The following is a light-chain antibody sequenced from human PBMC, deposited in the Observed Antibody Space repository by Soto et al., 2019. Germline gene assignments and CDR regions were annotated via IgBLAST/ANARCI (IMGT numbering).Light chain of an antibody. CDR1: QDISIY. Sequence: DIQMTQSPSSLSASVGDRVTITCQASQDISIYLNWYQQKPGKAPKLLIYAASSLQGGVPSRFSGSGSGTDFTLTISSLQPEDFATYYCQQSYSTPWTFGQGTKVDIK. J-gene: IGKJ1*01. CDR2: AAS. CDR3: QQSYSTPWT. V-gene: IGKV1-39*01.